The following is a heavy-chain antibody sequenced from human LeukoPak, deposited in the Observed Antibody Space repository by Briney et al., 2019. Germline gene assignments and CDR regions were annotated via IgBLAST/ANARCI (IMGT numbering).Heavy chain of an antibody. J-gene: IGHJ4*02. CDR3: ATEEVTAMVYYDSSGPMEN. V-gene: IGHV1-24*01. D-gene: IGHD3-22*01. Sequence: GRSLRLSCAASGFTFSSYAMHWVRQAPGKGLEWMGGFDPEDGETIYAQKFQGRVTMTEDTSTDTAYMELSSLRSEDTAVYYCATEEVTAMVYYDSSGPMENWGQGTLVTVSS. CDR2: FDPEDGET. CDR1: GFTFSSYA.